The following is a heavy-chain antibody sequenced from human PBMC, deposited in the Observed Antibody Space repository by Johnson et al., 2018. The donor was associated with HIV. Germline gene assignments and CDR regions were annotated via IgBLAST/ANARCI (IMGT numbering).Heavy chain of an antibody. V-gene: IGHV3-11*04. CDR2: ISNSGATI. CDR3: ARGDPPNVFNI. CDR1: GFIFGDYY. J-gene: IGHJ3*02. Sequence: QVKLVESGGTLVEPGGSLTLSCAASGFIFGDYYMSWIRQAPGKGLEWVSYISNSGATIYYADSVKGRFTISRDNSKKTLYLQMDSLRAEDTAVYYCARGDPPNVFNIWGRGTVVTVSS.